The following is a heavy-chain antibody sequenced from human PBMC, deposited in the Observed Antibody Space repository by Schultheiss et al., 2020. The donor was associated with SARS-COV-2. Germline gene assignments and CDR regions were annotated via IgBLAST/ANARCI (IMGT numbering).Heavy chain of an antibody. J-gene: IGHJ4*02. Sequence: GGSLRLSCVASGFIFSRYGMYWVRQAPGKGLEWVAIIWCDESNKYYADSVKGRFTISRDNSKNTLYLQMNSLRTEDTAVYYCTRDPEALDYWGQGTLVTVSS. CDR3: TRDPEALDY. D-gene: IGHD1-14*01. V-gene: IGHV3-33*07. CDR2: IWCDESNK. CDR1: GFIFSRYG.